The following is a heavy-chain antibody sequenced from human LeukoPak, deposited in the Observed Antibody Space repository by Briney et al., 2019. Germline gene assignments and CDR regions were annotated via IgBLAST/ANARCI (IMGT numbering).Heavy chain of an antibody. Sequence: GASVKVSCKASGYTFTDYYMHWVRQAPGQGPEWMGWLNPNSGNTGYAQQFQGRVTMTRENSISTVYMELSSLRFEDTAVYYCARNYLGYSYWGQGTLVTVSS. J-gene: IGHJ4*02. V-gene: IGHV1-8*02. D-gene: IGHD5-18*01. CDR1: GYTFTDYY. CDR3: ARNYLGYSY. CDR2: LNPNSGNT.